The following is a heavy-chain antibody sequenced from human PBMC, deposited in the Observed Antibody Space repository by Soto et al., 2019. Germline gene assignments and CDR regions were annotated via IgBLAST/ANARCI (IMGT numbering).Heavy chain of an antibody. CDR2: IIPIFGTA. V-gene: IGHV1-69*13. CDR1: GGTFSSYA. CDR3: ARAYYYDSSGYPRTRTDYYYYGMDV. J-gene: IGHJ6*02. Sequence: SVKVSCKASGGTFSSYAISWVRQAPGQGLEWMGGIIPIFGTANYAQKFQGRVTITADESTSTAHMELSSLRSEDTAVYYCARAYYYDSSGYPRTRTDYYYYGMDVWGQGTTVTVS. D-gene: IGHD3-22*01.